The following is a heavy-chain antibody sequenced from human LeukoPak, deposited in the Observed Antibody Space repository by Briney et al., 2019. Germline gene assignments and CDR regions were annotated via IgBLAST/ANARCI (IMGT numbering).Heavy chain of an antibody. J-gene: IGHJ3*02. D-gene: IGHD3-3*01. CDR3: ARDTSVLEWLLYDAFDI. CDR1: GYTFTSYG. CDR2: ISAYNGNT. Sequence: ASVKVSCKASGYTFTSYGISWVRQAPGQGLEWMGWISAYNGNTNYAQKLQGRVTMTTDTSTSTAYMELRSLRSDDTAVYYCARDTSVLEWLLYDAFDIWGQGTMVTVSS. V-gene: IGHV1-18*01.